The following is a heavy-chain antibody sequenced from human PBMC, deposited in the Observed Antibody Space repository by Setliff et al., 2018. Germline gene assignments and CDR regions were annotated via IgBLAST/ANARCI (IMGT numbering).Heavy chain of an antibody. J-gene: IGHJ4*02. CDR1: GFTFSDFG. D-gene: IGHD2-21*01. V-gene: IGHV3-23*01. CDR2: INATGGNT. Sequence: GGSLRLSCAASGFTFSDFGMTLVRQAPGKRLEWVSSINATGGNTFYADSVKGRFTISRDNSKNTLYLQMNSLRAEDTAVYYCARDRGWWCFDNWGQGTLVTVSS. CDR3: ARDRGWWCFDN.